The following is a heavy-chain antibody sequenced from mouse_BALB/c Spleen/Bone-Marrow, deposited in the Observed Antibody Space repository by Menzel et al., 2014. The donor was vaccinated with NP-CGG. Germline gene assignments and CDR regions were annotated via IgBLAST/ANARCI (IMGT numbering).Heavy chain of an antibody. CDR3: ARVGFSFDY. V-gene: IGHV1-80*01. Sequence: QVQLQQPGAELVRPGSSVKISCKASGYAFSTYWMNWVKQRPGQGLEWIVQIYPGDGDTNYNEKFKGKATLTADKSATTASTQLSSLTSEESAVYFCARVGFSFDYWGHRTTLTVSS. CDR2: IYPGDGDT. CDR1: GYAFSTYW. J-gene: IGHJ2*01.